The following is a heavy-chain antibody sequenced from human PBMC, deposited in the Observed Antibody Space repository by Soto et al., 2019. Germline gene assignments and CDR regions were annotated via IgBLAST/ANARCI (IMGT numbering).Heavy chain of an antibody. J-gene: IGHJ3*02. D-gene: IGHD3-10*01. CDR3: ARGSKPGAFDI. CDR2: IIPILGIA. V-gene: IGHV1-69*02. Sequence: QVQLVQSGAEVKKPGSSVKVSCKASGGTFSSYTISWVRQAPGQGLEWMGRIIPILGIANYAQKFQGRVTITADKSTSTAYMQLSSLRSEDTAVYYCARGSKPGAFDIWGQGTMVTVSS. CDR1: GGTFSSYT.